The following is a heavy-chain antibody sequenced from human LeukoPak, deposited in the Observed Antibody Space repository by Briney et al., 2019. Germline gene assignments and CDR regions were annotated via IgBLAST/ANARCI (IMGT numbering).Heavy chain of an antibody. D-gene: IGHD6-19*01. CDR1: GGSFSGYY. Sequence: QASETLSLTCAVYGGSFSGYYWSWIRQPPGKGLEWIGEINHSGSTNYNPSLKSRVTISVDTSKNQFSLKLSSVTAADTAVYYCARWSTDASGWPLWGQGTLVSVSS. V-gene: IGHV4-34*01. J-gene: IGHJ4*02. CDR3: ARWSTDASGWPL. CDR2: INHSGST.